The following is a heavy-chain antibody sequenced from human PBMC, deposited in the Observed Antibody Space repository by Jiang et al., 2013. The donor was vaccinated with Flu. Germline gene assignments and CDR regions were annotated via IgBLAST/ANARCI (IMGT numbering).Heavy chain of an antibody. CDR3: AKDRLELPHFYYYHMDV. D-gene: IGHD1-7*01. Sequence: QLLESGGGLVQPGGSLLLSCAASGFTFRTYAMSWVRQAPGKGLEWVSSINDNGATTTYADSVKGRFIISRDNSRNTLYLQTNRLRAEDTAIYFCAKDRLELPHFYYYHMDVWGKGTTITVSS. J-gene: IGHJ6*03. V-gene: IGHV3-23*01. CDR2: INDNGATT. CDR1: GFTFRTYA.